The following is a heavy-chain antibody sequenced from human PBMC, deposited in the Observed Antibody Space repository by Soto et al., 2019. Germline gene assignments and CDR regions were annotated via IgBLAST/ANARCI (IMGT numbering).Heavy chain of an antibody. CDR3: ARDRSDSSRADSFDV. CDR2: ISGSGGNT. CDR1: GFAFSNYA. Sequence: GGSLRLSCAPSGFAFSNYAMNWVRQAPGKGLEWVSAISGSGGNTFYTDSVKGRFTISRDNSKNTLYLQMNSLRAEDTAIYYCARDRSDSSRADSFDVWGQGTMVTVSS. V-gene: IGHV3-23*01. J-gene: IGHJ3*01. D-gene: IGHD6-25*01.